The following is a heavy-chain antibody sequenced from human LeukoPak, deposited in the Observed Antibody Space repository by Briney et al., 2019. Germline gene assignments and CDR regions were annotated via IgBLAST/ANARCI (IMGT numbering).Heavy chain of an antibody. CDR1: NASMSSQY. CDR3: ARGDSANYYDSGRYLNYFYMDV. V-gene: IGHV4-59*11. Sequence: SETLSLTCTVSNASMSSQYWTWIRQPPGKGLEWIGYMHSSGSTNYNPSLKSRVTMSLDTSRNQFSLRLTSVTAADTAEYFCARGDSANYYDSGRYLNYFYMDVWGRGTTVTVSS. D-gene: IGHD3-10*01. CDR2: MHSSGST. J-gene: IGHJ6*03.